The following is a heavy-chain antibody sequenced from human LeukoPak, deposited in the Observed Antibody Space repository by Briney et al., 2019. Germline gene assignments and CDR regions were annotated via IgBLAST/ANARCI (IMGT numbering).Heavy chain of an antibody. CDR1: GGSISSYY. V-gene: IGHV4-59*01. CDR3: ARDGLGRYCSGGSCSDAFDI. Sequence: PSETPSLTCTVSGGSISSYYWSWIRQPLGKGLEWIGYIYYSGSTNYNPSLKSRVTISVDTSKNQFSLKLSSVTAADTAVYYCARDGLGRYCSGGSCSDAFDIWGQGSMVTVSS. D-gene: IGHD2-15*01. J-gene: IGHJ3*02. CDR2: IYYSGST.